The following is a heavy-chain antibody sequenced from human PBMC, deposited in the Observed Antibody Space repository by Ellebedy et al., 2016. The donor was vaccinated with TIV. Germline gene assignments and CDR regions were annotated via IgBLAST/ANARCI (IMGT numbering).Heavy chain of an antibody. V-gene: IGHV3-23*01. Sequence: GESLKISCAASGFTFRCCAMSWVRQAPGKGLEWVSVISNGGDTTYADSVKGRFTISRDNSKNTLYLQMNSLRADDTAIYYCAKLGGVLSWYADYWGLGTLVTVSS. D-gene: IGHD6-13*01. J-gene: IGHJ4*02. CDR1: GFTFRCCA. CDR3: AKLGGVLSWYADY. CDR2: ISNGGDTT.